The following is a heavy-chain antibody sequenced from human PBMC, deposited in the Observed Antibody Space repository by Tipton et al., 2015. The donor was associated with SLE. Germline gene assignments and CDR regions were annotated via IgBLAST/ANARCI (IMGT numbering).Heavy chain of an antibody. CDR2: INSDGSST. V-gene: IGHV3-74*01. J-gene: IGHJ6*02. CDR1: GFTFSSYW. D-gene: IGHD2-2*01. CDR3: ASEEPAAIPQFGMGV. Sequence: SLRLSCAASGFTFSSYWMHWVRQAPGKGLVWVSRINSDGSSTSYADSVKGRFTISRDNAKNTLYLQMNSLREEDTAVYYCASEEPAAIPQFGMGVWSQGTTVTVSS.